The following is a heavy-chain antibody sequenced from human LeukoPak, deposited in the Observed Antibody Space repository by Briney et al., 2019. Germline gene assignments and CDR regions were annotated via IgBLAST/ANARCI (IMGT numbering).Heavy chain of an antibody. CDR1: GFTFSNSW. V-gene: IGHV3-7*01. J-gene: IGHJ1*01. D-gene: IGHD2-2*01. Sequence: GGSLRLSCEASGFTFSNSWMTWVRQTPGKGLEWVANIKTDGSEKYYVDSVKGRFTISRDNAKNSLYLQMNSLRAEDTAVYYCATYSSRNAREFQSWGQGALVTVSS. CDR3: ATYSSRNAREFQS. CDR2: IKTDGSEK.